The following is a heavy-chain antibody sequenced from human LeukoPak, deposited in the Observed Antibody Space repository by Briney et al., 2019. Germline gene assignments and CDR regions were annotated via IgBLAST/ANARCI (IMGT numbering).Heavy chain of an antibody. CDR2: INPNSGGT. V-gene: IGHV1-2*06. Sequence: ASVKVSCKASGYTFTGHYMHWVRQAPGQGLEWMGRINPNSGGTNCAQKFQGRVTMTRDTSMSTAYMELSRLRSDDTAVYYCARNVSRSGFDPWGQGTLVTVSS. J-gene: IGHJ5*02. CDR3: ARNVSRSGFDP. CDR1: GYTFTGHY. D-gene: IGHD2-15*01.